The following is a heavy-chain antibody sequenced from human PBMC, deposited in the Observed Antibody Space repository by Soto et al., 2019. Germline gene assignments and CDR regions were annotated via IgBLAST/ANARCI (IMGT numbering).Heavy chain of an antibody. V-gene: IGHV1-3*01. CDR2: INAGNGNT. J-gene: IGHJ4*02. CDR1: GFVSTNHN. CDR3: ASDYGSNWRL. D-gene: IGHD6-19*01. Sequence: QAHLVQSGAEVKMPGDSVQVSCKASGFVSTNHNFHWVRQAPGQSLEWKGRINAGNGNTQYSQNFQGRVTFTSDPSASTAFMELTNLRFEDRAMYYCASDYGSNWRLWGQGTLVSVSS.